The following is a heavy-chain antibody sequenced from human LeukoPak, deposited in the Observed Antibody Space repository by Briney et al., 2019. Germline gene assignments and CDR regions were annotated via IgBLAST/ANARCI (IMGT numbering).Heavy chain of an antibody. D-gene: IGHD2-15*01. Sequence: GRSLRLSCAASGFTFSSYGMHWVRQAPGKGLEWVAVIWYDGSNKYYADSVKGRFTISRDNSKNTLYLRMNSLRAEDTAVYYCAKGLDWYCSGGSCYNIDYWGQGTLVTVSS. CDR2: IWYDGSNK. CDR3: AKGLDWYCSGGSCYNIDY. CDR1: GFTFSSYG. V-gene: IGHV3-33*06. J-gene: IGHJ4*02.